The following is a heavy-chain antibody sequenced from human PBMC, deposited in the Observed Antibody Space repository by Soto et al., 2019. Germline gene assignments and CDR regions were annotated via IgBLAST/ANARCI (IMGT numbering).Heavy chain of an antibody. J-gene: IGHJ4*02. D-gene: IGHD2-8*01. V-gene: IGHV1-69*06. CDR2: IIPVVGTT. CDR1: GDTFTTNS. Sequence: QVQLVQSGAEVKKPGSSVKVSCKASGDTFTTNSLNWVRQAPGQGLEWMGGIIPVVGTTKYAQKYQDRGTITGDKSTNTAYMELGSLRSDDTAVYYCARGLLYATTYFDYWGQGTPVTVSS. CDR3: ARGLLYATTYFDY.